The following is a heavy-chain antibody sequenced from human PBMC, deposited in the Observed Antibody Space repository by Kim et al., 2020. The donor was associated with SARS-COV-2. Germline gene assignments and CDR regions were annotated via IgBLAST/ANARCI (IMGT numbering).Heavy chain of an antibody. CDR2: INHSGST. CDR1: GGSFSGYY. CDR3: ARGALWFGEIPGDY. J-gene: IGHJ4*02. V-gene: IGHV4-34*01. D-gene: IGHD3-10*01. Sequence: SETLSLTCAVYGGSFSGYYWSWIRQPPGKGLEWIGEINHSGSTNYNPSLKSRVTISVDTSKNQFSLKLSTVTAADTAVYYCARGALWFGEIPGDYWGQGTLVTVSS.